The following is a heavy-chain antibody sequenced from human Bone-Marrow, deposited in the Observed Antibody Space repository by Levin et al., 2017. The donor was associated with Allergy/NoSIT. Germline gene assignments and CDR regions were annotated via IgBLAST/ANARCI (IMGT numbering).Heavy chain of an antibody. CDR2: IYTSGST. D-gene: IGHD1-26*01. CDR3: ARGGVGATTAPFVNWIDP. Sequence: SETLSLTCTVSGGSIISDYWSWIRQPAGKGLEWIGRIYTSGSTNYNPSLKSRVTMSVDTSKNQFALKLSSVTAADTAVYYCARGGVGATTAPFVNWIDPWGQGTLVTVSS. J-gene: IGHJ5*02. V-gene: IGHV4-4*07. CDR1: GGSIISDY.